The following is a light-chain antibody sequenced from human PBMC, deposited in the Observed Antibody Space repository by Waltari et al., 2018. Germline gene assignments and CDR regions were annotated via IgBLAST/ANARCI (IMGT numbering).Light chain of an antibody. J-gene: IGLJ2*01. Sequence: QSVLTQPPSASGHPRQRVTIPCSGSSPNTDSNPTNWSQQLPGTAPKPPIYSHNQRPSGVPDRFAGSKSGTPASLAISGLQSEDEADYYCAAWDDSLNANVVFGGGTKLTVL. CDR1: SPNTDSNP. CDR3: AAWDDSLNANVV. CDR2: SHN. V-gene: IGLV1-44*01.